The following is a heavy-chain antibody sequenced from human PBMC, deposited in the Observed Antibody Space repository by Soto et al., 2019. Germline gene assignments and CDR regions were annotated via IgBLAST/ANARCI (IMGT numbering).Heavy chain of an antibody. D-gene: IGHD6-6*01. V-gene: IGHV4-31*03. J-gene: IGHJ5*02. CDR2: IFYTYSGST. CDR3: AREGGIAALHWFDP. Sequence: QVQLQESGPGLVKPSQTLSLTCTVAGASITSCGYYRSWIRHHPGKGLEWLGCIFYTYSGSTFYNPSLKSRVTISVDTSKNQFSLKLSSVTAADTAVYSCAREGGIAALHWFDPWGQGTLVTVSS. CDR1: GASITSCGYY.